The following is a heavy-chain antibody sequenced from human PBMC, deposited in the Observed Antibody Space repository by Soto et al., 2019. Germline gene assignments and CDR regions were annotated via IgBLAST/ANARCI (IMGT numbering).Heavy chain of an antibody. D-gene: IGHD4-17*01. CDR2: ISSSSSYI. J-gene: IGHJ5*02. CDR3: ARDKGGYGDYVTPFCLFDP. CDR1: GFTFSSYS. Sequence: GGSLRLSCAASGFTFSSYSMNWVRQAPGKGLEWVSSISSSSSYIYYADSLKGRLTISRDNAKNSLYLQMNSLRAEDTAVYYCARDKGGYGDYVTPFCLFDPWGQGTLVTVSS. V-gene: IGHV3-21*01.